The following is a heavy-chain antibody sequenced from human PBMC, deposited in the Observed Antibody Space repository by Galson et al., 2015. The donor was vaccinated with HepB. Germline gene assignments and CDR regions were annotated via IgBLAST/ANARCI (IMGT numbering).Heavy chain of an antibody. CDR3: ARGALMSTYLWEY. CDR1: GYTFTSYA. CDR2: INTNTGNP. D-gene: IGHD5/OR15-5a*01. V-gene: IGHV7-4-1*02. J-gene: IGHJ4*02. Sequence: SVKVSCKASGYTFTSYAMNWVRQAPGQGLERMGWINTNTGNPTYAQGFTGRFVFSLDTSVSTAFLQISSLKTGDSAVYYCARGALMSTYLWEYWGQGTLATVSS.